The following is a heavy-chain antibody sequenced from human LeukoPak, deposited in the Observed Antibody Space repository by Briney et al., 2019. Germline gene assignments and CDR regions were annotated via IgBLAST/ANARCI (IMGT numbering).Heavy chain of an antibody. Sequence: SGTLSLTCAVSGGSISSSNWWSWVRQPPGKGLEWIGEIYHSGSTNYNPSLKSRVTISVDKSKNQFSLKLSSVTAADTAVYYCARVHDLGYCTSTTCYGGYYFDYWGQGTLVTVSS. D-gene: IGHD2-2*01. CDR2: IYHSGST. CDR1: GGSISSSNW. V-gene: IGHV4-4*02. J-gene: IGHJ4*02. CDR3: ARVHDLGYCTSTTCYGGYYFDY.